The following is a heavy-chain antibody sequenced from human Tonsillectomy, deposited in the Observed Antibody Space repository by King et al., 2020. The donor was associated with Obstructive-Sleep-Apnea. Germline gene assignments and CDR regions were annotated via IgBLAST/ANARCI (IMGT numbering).Heavy chain of an antibody. V-gene: IGHV5-51*01. Sequence: QLVQSGAEVKKPGESLKISCKGSGYSFTNYWIVWVRQMPGKGLEWMGIIYPGDSDTTYSPSFQGQVTISADKSISPAYLQWSSLKASDTATYYFARRGDAAMVIGGWFDPWGQGTPVTVSS. CDR1: GYSFTNYW. D-gene: IGHD5-18*01. J-gene: IGHJ5*02. CDR2: IYPGDSDT. CDR3: ARRGDAAMVIGGWFDP.